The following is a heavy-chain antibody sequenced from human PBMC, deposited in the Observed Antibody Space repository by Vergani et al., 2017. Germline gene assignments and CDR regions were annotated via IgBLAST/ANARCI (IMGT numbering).Heavy chain of an antibody. CDR3: ARVLRRIWVGELSHAFDI. D-gene: IGHD3-10*01. J-gene: IGHJ3*02. Sequence: QVQLQQWGAGLLKPSETLSLTCAVYGGSFSGYYWSWIRQPPGKGLEWIGEINHSGSTNYNPSLKSRVTISVDTSKDQFSLKLSSVTAAATAVYYCARVLRRIWVGELSHAFDIWGEGTMITV. CDR1: GGSFSGYY. V-gene: IGHV4-34*01. CDR2: INHSGST.